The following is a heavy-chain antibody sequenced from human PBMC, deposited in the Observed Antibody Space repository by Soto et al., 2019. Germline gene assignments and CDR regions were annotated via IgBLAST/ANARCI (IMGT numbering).Heavy chain of an antibody. V-gene: IGHV3-33*01. CDR3: ARGTHSSGWYGYDY. J-gene: IGHJ4*02. CDR2: IWYDGSNK. Sequence: GGSLRLSCAASGFTFSSYGMHWVRQAPGKGLEWVAVIWYDGSNKYYADSVEGRFTISRDNSKNTLYLQMNSLRAEDTAVYYCARGTHSSGWYGYDYWGQGTLVTVSS. D-gene: IGHD6-19*01. CDR1: GFTFSSYG.